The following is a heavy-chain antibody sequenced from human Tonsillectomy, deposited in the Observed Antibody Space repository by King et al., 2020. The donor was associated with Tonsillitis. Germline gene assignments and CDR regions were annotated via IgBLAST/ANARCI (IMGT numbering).Heavy chain of an antibody. CDR3: AKGYGAQPDPLFDY. CDR2: ISWNSGSI. CDR1: GFTFDDYA. Sequence: VQLVESGGGLVQPGRSLRLSCAASGFTFDDYAMHWVRQAPGKGLEWVSGISWNSGSIGYADSVKGRFTISRDNAKNSLYLQMNSLRAEDTALYYCAKGYGAQPDPLFDYWGQGTLVTVSS. J-gene: IGHJ4*02. D-gene: IGHD4-17*01. V-gene: IGHV3-9*01.